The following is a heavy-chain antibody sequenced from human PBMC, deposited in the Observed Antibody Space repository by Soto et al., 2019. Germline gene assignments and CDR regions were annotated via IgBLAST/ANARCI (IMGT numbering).Heavy chain of an antibody. CDR1: GFTFSSYA. D-gene: IGHD6-13*01. CDR3: ARERVDAFDI. V-gene: IGHV3-30-3*01. CDR2: ISYDGSNK. Sequence: QVQLVESGGGVVQPGRSLRLYCAASGFTFSSYAMHWVRQAPGKGLEWVAVISYDGSNKYYADSVKGRFTISRDNSKNTLYLQMNSLRAEDTAVYYCARERVDAFDIWGQGTMVTVSS. J-gene: IGHJ3*02.